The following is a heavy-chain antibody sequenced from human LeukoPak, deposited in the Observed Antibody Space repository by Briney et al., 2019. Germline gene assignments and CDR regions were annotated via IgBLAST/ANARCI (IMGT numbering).Heavy chain of an antibody. CDR2: INPSGGST. V-gene: IGHV1-46*01. Sequence: GASVKVSCKASGYTFTSYYMHWVRQAPGQGLEWMGIINPSGGSTSYAQKFQGRVTMTRDTSTSTVYMELSSLRSEDTAVYYCARDLCYGGDCYYFDYWGQGTLVTVSS. J-gene: IGHJ4*02. CDR3: ARDLCYGGDCYYFDY. D-gene: IGHD2-21*02. CDR1: GYTFTSYY.